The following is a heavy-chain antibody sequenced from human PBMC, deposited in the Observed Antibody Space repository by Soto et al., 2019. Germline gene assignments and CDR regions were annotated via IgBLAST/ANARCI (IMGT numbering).Heavy chain of an antibody. CDR3: ARRADYYDSSGPRYYFDY. Sequence: GESLKISCKGSGYSFTSYWIGWVRQMPGKGLEWMGIIYPGDSDTRYSPSFQGQVTISADKSISTAYLQWSSLKASDTAMYYCARRADYYDSSGPRYYFDYWGQGTLVTVSS. CDR1: GYSFTSYW. V-gene: IGHV5-51*01. D-gene: IGHD3-22*01. J-gene: IGHJ4*02. CDR2: IYPGDSDT.